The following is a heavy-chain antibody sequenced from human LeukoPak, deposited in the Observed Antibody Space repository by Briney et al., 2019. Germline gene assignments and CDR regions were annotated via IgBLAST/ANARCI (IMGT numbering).Heavy chain of an antibody. D-gene: IGHD4-11*01. CDR1: GGSFSTYS. V-gene: IGHV4-34*01. J-gene: IGHJ4*02. CDR3: ARDDYSNYGHY. Sequence: SETLSLTCTVYGGSFSTYSWYWFRQPPGKGPEWIGEINYSGSTKYNPSLKSRVTISIDTSKNQFSLELSSVTAADTAVYFCARDDYSNYGHYWGQGKLVTVSS. CDR2: INYSGST.